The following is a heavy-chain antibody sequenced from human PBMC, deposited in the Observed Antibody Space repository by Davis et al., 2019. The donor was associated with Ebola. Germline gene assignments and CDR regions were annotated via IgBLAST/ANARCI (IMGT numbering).Heavy chain of an antibody. V-gene: IGHV4-59*01. Sequence: MPGGSLRLSCTVPGGSISSYYWSWIRQPPGKGLEWIGYIYYSGSTNYNPSLKSRVTISVDTSKNQFSLKLSSVTAADTAVYYCARWGGVEDYWGQGTLVTVSS. CDR2: IYYSGST. D-gene: IGHD3-16*01. CDR3: ARWGGVEDY. CDR1: GGSISSYY. J-gene: IGHJ4*02.